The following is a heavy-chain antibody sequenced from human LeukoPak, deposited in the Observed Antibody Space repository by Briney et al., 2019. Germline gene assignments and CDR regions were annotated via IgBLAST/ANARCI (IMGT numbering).Heavy chain of an antibody. Sequence: ASVKVSCTASGGTFSSYAISWVRQAPGQGLEWMGGIIPIFGTANYAQKFQGRVTITADESTSTAYMELSSLRSEDTAVYYCARDNYDILTGCYIDYWGQGTLVTVSS. D-gene: IGHD3-9*01. J-gene: IGHJ4*02. CDR2: IIPIFGTA. CDR1: GGTFSSYA. V-gene: IGHV1-69*13. CDR3: ARDNYDILTGCYIDY.